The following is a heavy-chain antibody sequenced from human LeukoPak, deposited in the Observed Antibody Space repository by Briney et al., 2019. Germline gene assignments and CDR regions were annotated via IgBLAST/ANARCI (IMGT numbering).Heavy chain of an antibody. CDR3: AREVADSSVSSWFDP. J-gene: IGHJ5*02. Sequence: PSQTLSLTCTVSGGSIKTGGYYWSWIRRQPGRGPEWIGYIFYTGITHHNPSLKSRLTMSIDTSQNQFSLNLASVNAADTAIYYCAREVADSSVSSWFDPWGQGTLVTVSS. V-gene: IGHV4-31*03. CDR1: GGSIKTGGYY. D-gene: IGHD3-22*01. CDR2: IFYTGIT.